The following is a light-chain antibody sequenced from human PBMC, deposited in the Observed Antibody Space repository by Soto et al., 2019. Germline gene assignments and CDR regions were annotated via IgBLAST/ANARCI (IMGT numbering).Light chain of an antibody. CDR1: KIGSKS. CDR3: QVWDSSSDHPYVV. Sequence: SYELTQPPSVSVAPGQTARITCGGNKIGSKSVHWYQQKPGQAPVLVVYDDSDRPSGIPERFSGSNSGNTATLTISRVEAGDEADYYCQVWDSSSDHPYVVFGGGTKVTVL. CDR2: DDS. J-gene: IGLJ2*01. V-gene: IGLV3-21*02.